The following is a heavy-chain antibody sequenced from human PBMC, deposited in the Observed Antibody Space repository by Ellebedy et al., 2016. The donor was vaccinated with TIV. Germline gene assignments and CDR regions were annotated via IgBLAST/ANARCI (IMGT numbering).Heavy chain of an antibody. CDR3: ARGRSPSTEYYYYGMDV. J-gene: IGHJ6*02. D-gene: IGHD5/OR15-5a*01. Sequence: SVKVSXXASGCTFSSYSISWVRQAPGQGLEWMGGIIPIFGTANYAQKFQGRVTITADESTSTAYMELSSLRSEDTAVYYCARGRSPSTEYYYYGMDVWGQGTTVTVSS. CDR2: IIPIFGTA. V-gene: IGHV1-69*13. CDR1: GCTFSSYS.